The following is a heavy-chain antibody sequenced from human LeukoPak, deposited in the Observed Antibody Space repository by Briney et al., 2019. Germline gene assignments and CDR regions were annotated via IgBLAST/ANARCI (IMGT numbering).Heavy chain of an antibody. CDR1: GYTFTSYG. V-gene: IGHV1-18*01. CDR3: ARADTFSVTRSFDY. Sequence: ASVKVPCKASGYTFTSYGISWVRQAPGQGLEWMGWISAYNGNTNYAQKLQGRVTMTTDTSTSTAYMELRSLRSDDTAVYYCARADTFSVTRSFDYWGQGTLVTVSS. D-gene: IGHD2-2*02. CDR2: ISAYNGNT. J-gene: IGHJ4*02.